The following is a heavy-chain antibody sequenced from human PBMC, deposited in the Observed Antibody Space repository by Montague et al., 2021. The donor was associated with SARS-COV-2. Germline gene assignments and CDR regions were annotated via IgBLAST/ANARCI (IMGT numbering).Heavy chain of an antibody. CDR1: GYSISSSNW. CDR3: AKSADHNYFLDS. J-gene: IGHJ4*02. V-gene: IGHV4-28*01. Sequence: SETLSLTCAVSGYSISSSNWWGWIRQAPGRGLEWIGYIYHTGSTYYNPSLKSRVTMSVDKSNNLFSLELSSVTAVDTAVYYCAKSADHNYFLDSWGQGTPVTVPS. D-gene: IGHD5-24*01. CDR2: IYHTGST.